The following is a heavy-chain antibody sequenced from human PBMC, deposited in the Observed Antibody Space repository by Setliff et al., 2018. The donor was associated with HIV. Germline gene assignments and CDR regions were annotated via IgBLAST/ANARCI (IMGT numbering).Heavy chain of an antibody. CDR1: GVSISNSNW. V-gene: IGHV4-4*02. D-gene: IGHD1-26*01. Sequence: SETLSLTCAVSGVSISNSNWWSWVRQPPGKGLEWIGEVSHSGSTNYNPSLKSRVTISVDTSKNQFSLKLSSVTAADTAVYYCATSVATFDSVDYWGQGTLVTVSS. J-gene: IGHJ4*02. CDR3: ATSVATFDSVDY. CDR2: VSHSGST.